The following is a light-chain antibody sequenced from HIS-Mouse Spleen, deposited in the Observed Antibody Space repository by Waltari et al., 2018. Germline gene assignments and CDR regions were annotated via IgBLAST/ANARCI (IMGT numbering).Light chain of an antibody. CDR1: SSDVGSYNL. J-gene: IGLJ3*02. CDR3: CSDAGSSTWV. V-gene: IGLV2-23*01. Sequence: QSALTQPASVSGSPGQSITISCTGTSSDVGSYNLVSWYQQHPGNAPKLMIYEGSKRPEGVSTRYSGSKSGNTASLTISGLQAEDEADYYCCSDAGSSTWVFGGGTKLTVL. CDR2: EGS.